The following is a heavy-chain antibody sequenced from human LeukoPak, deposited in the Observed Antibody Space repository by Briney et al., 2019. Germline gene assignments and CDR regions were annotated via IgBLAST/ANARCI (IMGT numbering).Heavy chain of an antibody. J-gene: IGHJ4*02. V-gene: IGHV3-48*02. CDR1: GFTFKTYN. D-gene: IGHD1-26*01. CDR3: VRRAGSGASYYFDY. CDR2: ISTSGATT. Sequence: SGGSLRLSCATSGFTFKTYNMNWVRQAPGKGLEWVAYISTSGATTHYAASLRGRFTISRDDAKNTLYMEVNSLRDEDTAVYYCVRRAGSGASYYFDYWGQGTLVTVSS.